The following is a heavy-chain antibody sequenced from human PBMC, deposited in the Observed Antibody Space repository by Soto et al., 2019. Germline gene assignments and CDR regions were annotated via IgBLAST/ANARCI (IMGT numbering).Heavy chain of an antibody. CDR2: INHSGST. CDR3: ARGLGYCSGGSGVNWFDP. V-gene: IGHV4-34*01. J-gene: IGHJ5*02. Sequence: PLETLSLTCAVCGGSFSGYYWSWIRQPPGKGLEWIGEINHSGSTNYSPSLKSRVTISVDTSKNQFSLKLSSVTAADTAVYYCARGLGYCSGGSGVNWFDPWGQGTLVPVSS. D-gene: IGHD2-15*01. CDR1: GGSFSGYY.